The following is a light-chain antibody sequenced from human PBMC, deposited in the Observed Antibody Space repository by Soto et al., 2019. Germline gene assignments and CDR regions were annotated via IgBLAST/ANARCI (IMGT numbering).Light chain of an antibody. V-gene: IGKV1-39*01. CDR1: QGVSAY. Sequence: DIQMTQSPSSLSASVGDRVTITCRASQGVSAYLLWYQQRQGRAPKLLIYAASNLLSGVPSRFSGSGSGTNFTLTISSLRPDDFATYYCQQYNDYSAWTFGQGTKVEIK. CDR3: QQYNDYSAWT. CDR2: AAS. J-gene: IGKJ1*01.